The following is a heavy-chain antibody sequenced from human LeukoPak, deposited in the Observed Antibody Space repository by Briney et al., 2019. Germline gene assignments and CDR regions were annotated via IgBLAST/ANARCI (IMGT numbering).Heavy chain of an antibody. CDR2: IYYSGST. Sequence: SETLSLTCTVSGGSISSGGYYWSWLRQDPGKGLEWIGYIYYSGSTYYNPSLKSRVTISVDTSKNQFSLKLSSVTAADTAVYYCASYTIFGADYYGMDVWAQGTTVTVSS. CDR1: GGSISSGGYY. D-gene: IGHD3-3*01. J-gene: IGHJ6*02. CDR3: ASYTIFGADYYGMDV. V-gene: IGHV4-31*03.